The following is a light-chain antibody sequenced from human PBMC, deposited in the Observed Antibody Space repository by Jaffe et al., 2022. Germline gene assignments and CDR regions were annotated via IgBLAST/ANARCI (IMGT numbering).Light chain of an antibody. CDR3: QQYDSSPEVYT. J-gene: IGKJ2*01. CDR1: QSVSSSY. CDR2: AAS. V-gene: IGKV3-20*01. Sequence: EIVLTQSPGTLSLSPGDRATLSCRASQSVSSSYLGWYQQKPGQAPRLLIYAASSRAAGIPDRFSSSGSGTDFTLTISRLEPEDFAVYYCQQYDSSPEVYTFGQGTKLEIK.